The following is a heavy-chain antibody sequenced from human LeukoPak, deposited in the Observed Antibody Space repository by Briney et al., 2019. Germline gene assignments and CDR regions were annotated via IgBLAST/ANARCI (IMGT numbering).Heavy chain of an antibody. CDR1: GGSISSHY. D-gene: IGHD6-6*01. Sequence: PSETLSLTCTVSGGSISSHYWSWIRQPPGKGLEWIGYIYYSGSTNYNPSLKSRVAISVDTSKNQFSLKLSSVTAADTAVYYCARETSQGYYYYYMDVWGKGTTVTVSS. CDR3: ARETSQGYYYYYMDV. CDR2: IYYSGST. J-gene: IGHJ6*03. V-gene: IGHV4-59*11.